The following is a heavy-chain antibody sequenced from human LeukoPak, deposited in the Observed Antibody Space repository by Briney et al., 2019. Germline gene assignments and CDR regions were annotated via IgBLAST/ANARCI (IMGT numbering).Heavy chain of an antibody. CDR2: TYYSGST. V-gene: IGHV4-59*01. CDR1: GGSISGYY. Sequence: SETLSLTCTVSGGSISGYYWSWIRQPPGTGLEWIGNTYYSGSTNYNPSLKSRVSISIDTSKNQFSLKLSSVTAADSAVYYCARYSSGWYNAFDIWGQGTMVTVSS. J-gene: IGHJ3*02. CDR3: ARYSSGWYNAFDI. D-gene: IGHD6-19*01.